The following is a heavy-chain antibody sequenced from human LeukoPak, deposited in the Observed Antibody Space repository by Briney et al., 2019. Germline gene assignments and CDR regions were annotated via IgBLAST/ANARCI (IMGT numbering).Heavy chain of an antibody. D-gene: IGHD6-13*01. CDR1: GFTFSSYA. J-gene: IGHJ4*02. CDR2: ISGNGDST. CDR3: AKTRPLDSSSWSHGDY. V-gene: IGHV3-23*01. Sequence: PGGSLRLSCAAPGFTFSSYAMSWVRQAPGKGLEWVSAISGNGDSTYYGDSVKGRFTISRDNSKNTLYLQMNSLRAEDTAVYYCAKTRPLDSSSWSHGDYWGQGTLVTVSS.